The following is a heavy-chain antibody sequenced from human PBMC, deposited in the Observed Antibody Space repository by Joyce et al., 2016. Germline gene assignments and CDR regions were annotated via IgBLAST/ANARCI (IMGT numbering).Heavy chain of an antibody. CDR2: IGYDGKNE. CDR1: GFTFNNDG. D-gene: IGHD2-21*01. J-gene: IGHJ3*02. CDR3: ARDLEVVIASNEGFDI. V-gene: IGHV3-33*01. Sequence: QVQLVESGGGVVQPGRSLRLSCETFGFTFNNDGMDWVRQAPGKGREWVAVIGYDGKNEYYADSVKGRFTLSRDISKSTLYLQMNSLRVEDTAVYFCARDLEVVIASNEGFDIWGQGTLVTVSS.